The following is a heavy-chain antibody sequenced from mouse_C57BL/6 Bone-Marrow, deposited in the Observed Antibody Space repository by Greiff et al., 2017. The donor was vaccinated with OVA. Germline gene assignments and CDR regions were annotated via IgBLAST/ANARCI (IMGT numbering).Heavy chain of an antibody. V-gene: IGHV1-52*01. Sequence: VQLQQPGAELVRPGSSVKLSCKASGYTFTSYWMHWVKQRPIQGLEWIGNIDPSDSETHYNQKFKDKATLTVDKSSSTAYMQLSSLTSEDSAVYYCARLPLYYAMDYWGQGTSVTVSS. CDR1: GYTFTSYW. CDR3: ARLPLYYAMDY. CDR2: IDPSDSET. J-gene: IGHJ4*01.